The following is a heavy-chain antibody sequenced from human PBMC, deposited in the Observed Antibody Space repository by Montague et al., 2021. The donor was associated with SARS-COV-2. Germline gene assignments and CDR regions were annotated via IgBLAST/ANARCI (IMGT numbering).Heavy chain of an antibody. J-gene: IGHJ2*01. V-gene: IGHV4-34*01. CDR1: GGSFSGYY. CDR3: ARDRGWGPRGAGYIDL. D-gene: IGHD2-21*02. Sequence: SETLSLTCAVYGGSFSGYYWSWIRQPPGKGLEWIGEINHSGSTNYNPSLKSRVTISVDTSKNQFSLKLSSVTAADTAIYYCARDRGWGPRGAGYIDLWGRGTLVTVSS. CDR2: INHSGST.